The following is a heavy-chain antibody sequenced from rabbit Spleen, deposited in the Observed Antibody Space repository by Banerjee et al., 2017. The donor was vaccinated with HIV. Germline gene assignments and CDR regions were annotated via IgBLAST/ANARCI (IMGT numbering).Heavy chain of an antibody. V-gene: IGHV1S47*01. D-gene: IGHD2-1*01. CDR1: GFDFSVYG. J-gene: IGHJ4*01. CDR3: VRDLGYDDYSEKGSFNL. Sequence: QEQLVESGGGLVQPGGSLKLSCKASGFDFSVYGLSWVRQAPGKGLEWIGYIDPIFGRTYYASWVNGRFTISSHNAQNTLYLQLNSLTAADTATYFCVRDLGYDDYSEKGSFNLWGPGTLVTVS. CDR2: IDPIFGRT.